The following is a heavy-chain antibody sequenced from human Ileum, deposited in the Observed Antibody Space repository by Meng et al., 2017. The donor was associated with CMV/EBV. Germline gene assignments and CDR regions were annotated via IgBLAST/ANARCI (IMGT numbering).Heavy chain of an antibody. V-gene: IGHV3-23*01. D-gene: IGHD5-18*01. CDR2: ISNSGDST. CDR3: GKDGGNLWILWDY. J-gene: IGHJ4*02. CDR1: GFTFSSYA. Sequence: SGFTFSSYAMTWVRQAPGKGLEWVSLISNSGDSTYYAASVKGRFTISRDNSKNTLFLQMNSLRDEDTAIYYCGKDGGNLWILWDYWGQGTLVTVSS.